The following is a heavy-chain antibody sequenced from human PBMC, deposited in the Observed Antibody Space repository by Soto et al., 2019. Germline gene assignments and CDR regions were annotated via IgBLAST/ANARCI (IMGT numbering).Heavy chain of an antibody. CDR3: AGYSSSFVGFEV. D-gene: IGHD3-10*01. Sequence: QVQLQQWGAGLLKPSETLSLNCGVLGGSFSDYDWTWVRQSPGRGVEWIGEVSQSGRITYNPSLKSRFTRSGDTAKNQFSLRLTSVTAADTAVYFCAGYSSSFVGFEVWGHGTEVTVSS. J-gene: IGHJ3*01. V-gene: IGHV4-34*01. CDR2: VSQSGRI. CDR1: GGSFSDYD.